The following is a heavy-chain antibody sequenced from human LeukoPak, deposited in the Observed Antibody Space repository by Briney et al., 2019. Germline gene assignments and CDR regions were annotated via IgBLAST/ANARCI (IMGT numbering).Heavy chain of an antibody. CDR3: ARGRSPYDYYDSSGYYYPLYYFDY. Sequence: SETLSLTCAVYGGSFSGYYWSWIRQPPGKGLEWIGEINHSGSTNYNPSLKSRVTISVDTSKNQFSLKLSSVTAADTAVYYCARGRSPYDYYDSSGYYYPLYYFDYWGQGTLVTVSS. J-gene: IGHJ4*02. CDR1: GGSFSGYY. CDR2: INHSGST. V-gene: IGHV4-34*01. D-gene: IGHD3-22*01.